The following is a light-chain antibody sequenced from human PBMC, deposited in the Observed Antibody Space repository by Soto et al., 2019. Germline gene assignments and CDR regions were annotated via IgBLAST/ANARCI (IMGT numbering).Light chain of an antibody. Sequence: SYELTQPPSVSVAPGKTARITCGGNNIANKSVHWYQQKPGQAPVLVIYHDTDRPSGIPERFSGSNSGNTATLTITGLQAEDEADYYCQSYDSSLSVVFGGGTKVTVL. CDR3: QSYDSSLSVV. CDR2: HDT. V-gene: IGLV3-21*01. CDR1: NIANKS. J-gene: IGLJ2*01.